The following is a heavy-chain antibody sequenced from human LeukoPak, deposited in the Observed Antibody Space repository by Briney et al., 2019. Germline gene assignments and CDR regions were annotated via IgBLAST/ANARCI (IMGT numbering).Heavy chain of an antibody. CDR3: ASSSYNDYGGRYFDY. D-gene: IGHD4-23*01. J-gene: IGHJ4*02. Sequence: PSETLSLTCTVSGGSISSYYWSWIRQPPGKGLEWIGYIYYSGNTNYNPSLKSRVTISVDTSKNQFSLKLSSVTAADTAVYYCASSSYNDYGGRYFDYWGQGTLVTVSS. CDR1: GGSISSYY. CDR2: IYYSGNT. V-gene: IGHV4-59*08.